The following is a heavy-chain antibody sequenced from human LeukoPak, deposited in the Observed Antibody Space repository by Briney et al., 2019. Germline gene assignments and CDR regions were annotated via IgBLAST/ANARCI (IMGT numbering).Heavy chain of an antibody. CDR2: ISSNGGST. J-gene: IGHJ4*02. V-gene: IGHV3-64*01. D-gene: IGHD3-22*01. CDR3: AKGYFSGYYTTYYFDY. Sequence: PGGSLRLSCAASGFTFSSYAMHWVRQAPGKGLEYVSAISSNGGSTYYANSVKGRFTISRDNSKNTLYLQMNSLRAEDTAVYYCAKGYFSGYYTTYYFDYWGQGTLVTVSS. CDR1: GFTFSSYA.